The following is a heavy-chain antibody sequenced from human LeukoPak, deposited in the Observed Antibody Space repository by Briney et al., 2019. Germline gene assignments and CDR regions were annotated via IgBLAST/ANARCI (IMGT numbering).Heavy chain of an antibody. V-gene: IGHV1-2*02. J-gene: IGHJ4*02. D-gene: IGHD2-15*01. CDR1: GYTFTGYY. Sequence: ASVKVSCKASGYTFTGYYMHWVRQAPGQGLEWMGWINPNSGGTNYAQKFQGRVTMTRDTSISTAYMELSRLRSDDTAVYYCAREGGSCSGGSCFDYWGQGTLVTVSS. CDR3: AREGGSCSGGSCFDY. CDR2: INPNSGGT.